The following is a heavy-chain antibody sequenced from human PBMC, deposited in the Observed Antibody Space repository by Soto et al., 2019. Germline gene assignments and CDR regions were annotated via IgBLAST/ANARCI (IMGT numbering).Heavy chain of an antibody. CDR1: GFTVSSYG. V-gene: IGHV3-33*01. J-gene: IGHJ6*02. D-gene: IGHD4-4*01. Sequence: SLXLSCAASGFTVSSYGMHWVRQAPGKGLEWVAVIWYDGSNKYYADSVKGRFTISRDNSKNTLYLQMNSLRAEDTAVYYCARDMAVTTPNYYYYGMDVWGQGTTVTVSS. CDR3: ARDMAVTTPNYYYYGMDV. CDR2: IWYDGSNK.